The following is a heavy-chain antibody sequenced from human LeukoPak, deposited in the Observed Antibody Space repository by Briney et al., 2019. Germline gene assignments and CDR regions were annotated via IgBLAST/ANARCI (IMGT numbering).Heavy chain of an antibody. J-gene: IGHJ4*02. D-gene: IGHD6-19*01. CDR3: ARAEKAVTGTLDS. CDR2: MYNRGST. Sequence: SATLSLTCTVSGDSISNYYWSWIRQPPGKELEWIGYMYNRGSTIYNPSLKSRVTISTDTSKNQFSLRLTSVTAADTAVYYCARAEKAVTGTLDSWGQGTLITVSS. V-gene: IGHV4-59*01. CDR1: GDSISNYY.